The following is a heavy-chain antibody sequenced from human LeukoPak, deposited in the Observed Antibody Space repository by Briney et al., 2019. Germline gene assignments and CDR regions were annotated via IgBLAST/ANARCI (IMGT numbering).Heavy chain of an antibody. J-gene: IGHJ6*03. V-gene: IGHV4-39*01. Sequence: SETLSLTCTVSGGSISSSSYYWGWIRQPPGKGLEWIGSIYYSGSTYYNPSLKSRVTISVDTSKNQFSLKLSSVTAADTAVYYCARQRDYYGSGSYYQDYYYYMDVWGKGTTVTISS. CDR2: IYYSGST. CDR1: GGSISSSSYY. CDR3: ARQRDYYGSGSYYQDYYYYMDV. D-gene: IGHD3-10*01.